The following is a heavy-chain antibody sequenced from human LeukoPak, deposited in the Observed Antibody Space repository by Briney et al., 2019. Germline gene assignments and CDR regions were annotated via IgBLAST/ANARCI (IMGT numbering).Heavy chain of an antibody. Sequence: ASVKVSCKASGYTFTSYAMNWVRQAPGQGLEWMGWINTNTGNPTYAQGFTGRFVFPLDTSVSTAYLQISSLKAEDTAVYYCARAGNTAMVKGSVSYWGQGTLVTVSS. CDR2: INTNTGNP. V-gene: IGHV7-4-1*02. CDR3: ARAGNTAMVKGSVSY. D-gene: IGHD5-18*01. J-gene: IGHJ4*02. CDR1: GYTFTSYA.